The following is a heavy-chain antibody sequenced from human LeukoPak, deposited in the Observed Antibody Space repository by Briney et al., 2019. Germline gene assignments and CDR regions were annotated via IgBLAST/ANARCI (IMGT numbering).Heavy chain of an antibody. CDR1: GFTFDDYA. J-gene: IGHJ4*02. Sequence: GRSLRLSCAASGFTFDDYAMHWVRQAPGKGLEWVSGISWNSGNIGYADSVKGRLTISRGNAKNSLYLQMNSLRAEDTALYYCARNFDYWGQGTLVTVSS. CDR2: ISWNSGNI. V-gene: IGHV3-9*01. CDR3: ARNFDY.